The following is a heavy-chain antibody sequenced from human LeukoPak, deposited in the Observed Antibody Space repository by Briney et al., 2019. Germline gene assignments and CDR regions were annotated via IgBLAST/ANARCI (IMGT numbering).Heavy chain of an antibody. CDR3: ARDYAPYDSGAFDI. J-gene: IGHJ3*02. CDR1: GFIFSNYY. CDR2: IQEDGSAT. D-gene: IGHD3-22*01. Sequence: PGGSLRLSCAASGFIFSNYYMGWVRQAPGKGLEWVANIQEDGSATYYVDSVKGRFTISRDNAKNSLDLQMNSLRAEDTAVYYCARDYAPYDSGAFDIWGQGTMVTVSS. V-gene: IGHV3-7*03.